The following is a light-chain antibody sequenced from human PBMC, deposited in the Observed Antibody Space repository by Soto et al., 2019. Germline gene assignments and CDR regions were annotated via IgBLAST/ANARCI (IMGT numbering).Light chain of an antibody. CDR3: QQYNTYPLT. V-gene: IGKV1-5*03. CDR2: KTS. Sequence: DIQMTQSPSTLSASVGDRVTITCRATQVISDQLAWYQQQPGKAPKLLTYKTSLLERGVPSRFSGSGSETEFTLTISSLQPDDFATYYCQQYNTYPLTLGGGTTV. J-gene: IGKJ4*01. CDR1: QVISDQ.